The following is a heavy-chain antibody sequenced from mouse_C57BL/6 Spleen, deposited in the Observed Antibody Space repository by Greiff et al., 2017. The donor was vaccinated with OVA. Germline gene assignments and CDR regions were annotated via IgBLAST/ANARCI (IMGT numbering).Heavy chain of an antibody. V-gene: IGHV1-4*01. CDR1: GYTFTSYT. CDR3: ARILSED. J-gene: IGHJ2*01. Sequence: VKLVESGAELARPGASVKMSCKASGYTFTSYTMHWVKQRPGQGLEWIGYINPSSGYTKYNQKFKDKATLTADKSSSTAYMQLSSLTSEDSAVYYCARILSEDWGQGTTLTVSS. D-gene: IGHD6-5*01. CDR2: INPSSGYT.